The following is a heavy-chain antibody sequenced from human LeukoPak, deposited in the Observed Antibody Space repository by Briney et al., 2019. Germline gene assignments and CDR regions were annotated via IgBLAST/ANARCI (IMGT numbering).Heavy chain of an antibody. CDR3: AKDKGGGSYSYYYGMDV. Sequence: PGRSLRLSCAASRFTFDDYAMHWVRQAPGKGLEWVSGISWNSGSIGYADSVKGRFTISRDNAKNSLYLQMNSLRAEDTALYYCAKDKGGGSYSYYYGMDVWGQGTTVTVSS. J-gene: IGHJ6*02. D-gene: IGHD1-26*01. CDR1: RFTFDDYA. V-gene: IGHV3-9*01. CDR2: ISWNSGSI.